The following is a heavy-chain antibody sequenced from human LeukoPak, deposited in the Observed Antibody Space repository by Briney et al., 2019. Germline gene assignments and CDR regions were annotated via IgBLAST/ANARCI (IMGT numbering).Heavy chain of an antibody. Sequence: GASVKVSCKASGYTFTSYGISWVRQAPGQGLEWMGWISAYNGNTNYAQKLQGRVTMTTDTSTSTAYMELRSLRSDDTAVYYCARDQETITMIVVASAFDYWGQGTLVTVSS. CDR2: ISAYNGNT. CDR3: ARDQETITMIVVASAFDY. CDR1: GYTFTSYG. V-gene: IGHV1-18*01. J-gene: IGHJ4*02. D-gene: IGHD3-22*01.